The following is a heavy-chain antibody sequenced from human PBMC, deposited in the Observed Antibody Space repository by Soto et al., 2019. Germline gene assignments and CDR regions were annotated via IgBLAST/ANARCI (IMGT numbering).Heavy chain of an antibody. CDR2: TYYRSKWYN. V-gene: IGHV6-1*01. Sequence: SHTLSLTCDISGDSVSSNTAVWNWIRQSPSRGLEWLGRTYYRSKWYNDYAVSVKSRITINPDTSKNQFSLQLNSVTPEDTAVYYCARDPSENWFDPWGQGTLVTVSS. CDR3: ARDPSENWFDP. CDR1: GDSVSSNTAV. J-gene: IGHJ5*02.